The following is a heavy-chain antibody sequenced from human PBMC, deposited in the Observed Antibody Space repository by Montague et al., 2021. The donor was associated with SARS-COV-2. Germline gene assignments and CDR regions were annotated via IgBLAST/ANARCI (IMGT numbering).Heavy chain of an antibody. CDR1: GGSVSSATYY. CDR3: ARDFGESRDH. D-gene: IGHD3-10*01. J-gene: IGHJ4*02. V-gene: IGHV4-61*01. Sequence: SETLSLTCTVSGGSVSSATYYWSWIRQPPGKGLEWIGYINYSGSTSYNPTLKSRVTISVDMSKNQFSLKLNSVTAADTAVYYCARDFGESRDHWGQGTLVTVSS. CDR2: INYSGST.